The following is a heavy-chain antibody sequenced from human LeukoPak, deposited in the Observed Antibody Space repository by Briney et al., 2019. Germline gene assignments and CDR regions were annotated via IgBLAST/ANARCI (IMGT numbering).Heavy chain of an antibody. J-gene: IGHJ4*02. CDR2: ISYDGYNK. CDR1: GFTFSSYV. D-gene: IGHD2-2*01. CDR3: AKDSSQLLYFDY. Sequence: GGSLRLSCATSGFTFSSYVMHWVRQAPGKGLEWVSVISYDGYNKYYADAVKGRFTISRDNSKNTLYLQMNSLRAEDTAVYYCAKDSSQLLYFDYWGQGTLVTVSS. V-gene: IGHV3-30-3*01.